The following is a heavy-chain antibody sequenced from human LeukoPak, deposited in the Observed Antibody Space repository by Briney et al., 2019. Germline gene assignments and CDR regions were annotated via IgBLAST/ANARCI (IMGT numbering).Heavy chain of an antibody. J-gene: IGHJ4*02. CDR2: IHPVDSDT. CDR3: ATRLLRYFDWSIDY. D-gene: IGHD3-9*01. V-gene: IGHV5-51*01. Sequence: GESLKISCQGSGYSFTNYWIAWVRQMPGKGLEWMGIIHPVDSDTRYSPSFQGQVTISADKSISTAYLQWSSLKASDTAMYYCATRLLRYFDWSIDYWGQGTLVTVSS. CDR1: GYSFTNYW.